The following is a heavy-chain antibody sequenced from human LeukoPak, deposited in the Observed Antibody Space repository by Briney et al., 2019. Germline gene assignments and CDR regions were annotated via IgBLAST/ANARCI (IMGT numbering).Heavy chain of an antibody. J-gene: IGHJ4*02. V-gene: IGHV1-69*13. D-gene: IGHD3-16*01. CDR1: GGTFSSSA. Sequence: GASVKVSCKASGGTFSSSAISWVRQAPGQGLEWMGGIIPIFGSANYAQNFQGRVTITADESTSTAYMELNSLRSDDTAIYYCARAGLDRIRGTNQGAGAFDNWGQGTLVTVSS. CDR3: ARAGLDRIRGTNQGAGAFDN. CDR2: IIPIFGSA.